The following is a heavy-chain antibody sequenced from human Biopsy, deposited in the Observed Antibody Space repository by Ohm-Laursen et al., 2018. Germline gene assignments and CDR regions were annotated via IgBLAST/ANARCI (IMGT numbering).Heavy chain of an antibody. CDR1: GFPFHNYA. CDR3: AKGGYCTTTSCYMDVDY. Sequence: SLRLSCAASGFPFHNYAMNWVRQAPRKGLEWVAFIFYDGSNTYYAESVKGRFTISRDASKNTLYLLMNSLRAEDTAMYYCAKGGYCTTTSCYMDVDYWGQGTLVTVSS. CDR2: IFYDGSNT. J-gene: IGHJ4*02. V-gene: IGHV3-30*18. D-gene: IGHD2-2*02.